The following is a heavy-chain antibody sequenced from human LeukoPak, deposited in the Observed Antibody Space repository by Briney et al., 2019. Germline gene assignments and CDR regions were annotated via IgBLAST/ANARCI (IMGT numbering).Heavy chain of an antibody. Sequence: SETLSLTCAVYGGSFSGYYWSWIRQPPGKGLEWIGEINHSGSTNYNPSLKSRVTISVGTPKNQFSLKLSSVTAADTAVYYCARSGGVVVPAARNFDYWGQGTLVTVSS. CDR3: ARSGGVVVPAARNFDY. V-gene: IGHV4-34*01. J-gene: IGHJ4*02. CDR2: INHSGST. D-gene: IGHD2-2*01. CDR1: GGSFSGYY.